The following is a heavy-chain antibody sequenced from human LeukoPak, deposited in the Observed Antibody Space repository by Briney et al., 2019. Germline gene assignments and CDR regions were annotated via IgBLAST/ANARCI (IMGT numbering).Heavy chain of an antibody. CDR1: GFTFSSYA. D-gene: IGHD2-15*01. Sequence: GGSLRLSCAASGFTFSSYAMSWVRQAPGKGLEWVSAINNDGDSTYSADSVKGRFTVSRDNSKNTLYLQMNSLRAEDAAVYYCAQQVGYCSSGNCYFTYWGQGTLVTVSS. CDR2: INNDGDST. V-gene: IGHV3-23*01. J-gene: IGHJ1*01. CDR3: AQQVGYCSSGNCYFTY.